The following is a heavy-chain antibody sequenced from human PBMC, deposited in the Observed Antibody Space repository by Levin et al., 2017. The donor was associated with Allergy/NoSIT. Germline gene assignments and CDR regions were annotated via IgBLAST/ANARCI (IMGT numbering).Heavy chain of an antibody. J-gene: IGHJ5*02. CDR1: GFAFSSNA. V-gene: IGHV3-48*01. CDR3: ASGWLRSDH. CDR2: ISSGSTTI. Sequence: PTGGSLRLSCAASGFAFSSNALNWVRQAPGKGLEWVSYISSGSTTIYYADSVKGRFTMSRDDAKDSMYLQMNSLRAEDTAVYYCASGWLRSDHWGQGALVTVSS. D-gene: IGHD5-12*01.